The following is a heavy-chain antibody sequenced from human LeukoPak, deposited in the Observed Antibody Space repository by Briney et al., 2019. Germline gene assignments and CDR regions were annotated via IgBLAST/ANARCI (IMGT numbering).Heavy chain of an antibody. CDR2: IYYSGST. CDR1: GGSISSYY. CDR3: ARGVQRYYDSSGYRYFDY. Sequence: SETLSLTCTVSGGSISSYYWSWIRQPPGKGLEWIGYIYYSGSTNYNPSLKSRVTISVDTSKNQFSLKLSSVTAADTAVYYCARGVQRYYDSSGYRYFDYWGQGTLVTVSS. J-gene: IGHJ4*02. D-gene: IGHD3-22*01. V-gene: IGHV4-59*01.